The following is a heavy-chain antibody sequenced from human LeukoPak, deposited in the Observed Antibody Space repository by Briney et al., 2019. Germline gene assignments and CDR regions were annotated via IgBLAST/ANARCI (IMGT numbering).Heavy chain of an antibody. V-gene: IGHV4-4*02. CDR1: GGSISSSNW. D-gene: IGHD5-12*01. Sequence: SETLSLTCAVSGGSISSSNWWSWVRQPPGKGLEWIGEIYHSGSTNYNPSLKSRVTISVDKSKNQFSPKLSSVTAADTAVYYWGRGGGGYSGYDWGNFDYWGQGTLVTVSS. J-gene: IGHJ4*02. CDR2: IYHSGST. CDR3: GRGGGGYSGYDWGNFDY.